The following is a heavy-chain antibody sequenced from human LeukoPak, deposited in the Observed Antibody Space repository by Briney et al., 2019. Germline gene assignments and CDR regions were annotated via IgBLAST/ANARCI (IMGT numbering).Heavy chain of an antibody. V-gene: IGHV3-48*02. D-gene: IGHD3-3*01. CDR3: ARVGGYDFWSGYYIDY. CDR2: ISSSSSTI. Sequence: PGGSLRLSCAASGFTFSSYSMNWVRQAPGKGLEWVSYISSSSSTIYYADSVKGRFTISRDNAKNSLYLQMNSLRDEDTAVYYCARVGGYDFWSGYYIDYWGQGTLVTVSS. CDR1: GFTFSSYS. J-gene: IGHJ4*02.